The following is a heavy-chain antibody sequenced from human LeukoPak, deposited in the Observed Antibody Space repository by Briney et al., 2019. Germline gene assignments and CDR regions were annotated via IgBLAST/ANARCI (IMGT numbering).Heavy chain of an antibody. Sequence: GGSLRLSCAASGFTFSSYWMHRVRQAPGMGLVAFSSISSSSNYIHYADSVKGRFTISRDNAKNSLYLQVNSLRAEDTAVYYCAAFATSNAQWANFDFWGQGTLVTVSS. CDR2: ISSSSNYI. CDR1: GFTFSSYW. D-gene: IGHD1-1*01. V-gene: IGHV3-21*01. CDR3: AAFATSNAQWANFDF. J-gene: IGHJ4*02.